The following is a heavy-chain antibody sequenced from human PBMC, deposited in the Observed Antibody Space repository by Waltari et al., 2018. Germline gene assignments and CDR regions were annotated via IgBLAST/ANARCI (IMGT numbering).Heavy chain of an antibody. CDR1: GLTVSNNY. Sequence: EVQLVESGGGLIQPGGSLRLYCEVAGLTVSNNYIGWVRQAPGKGLEWFSVIYSGGDTYDADAVRGRFTISRDNSKNTLYLQMNSLRVEDTALYYCATWTGGSLGAFDNWGQGTMVTVSS. CDR3: ATWTGGSLGAFDN. J-gene: IGHJ3*02. CDR2: IYSGGDT. D-gene: IGHD7-27*01. V-gene: IGHV3-53*01.